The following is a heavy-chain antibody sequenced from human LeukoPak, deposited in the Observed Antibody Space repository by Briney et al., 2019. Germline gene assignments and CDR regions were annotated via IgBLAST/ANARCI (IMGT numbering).Heavy chain of an antibody. CDR1: GFTFSRYT. J-gene: IGHJ4*02. CDR3: VKHESGPEY. D-gene: IGHD6-25*01. CDR2: ISHDGSNK. Sequence: PGGSLRLSCAASGFTFSRYTMHWVRQAPGKGLEWVAFISHDGSNKYYADSVQGRFTISRDNSKNTLYVQMNSLRVEDTAVYYCVKHESGPEYWGQGTLVTVSS. V-gene: IGHV3-30*04.